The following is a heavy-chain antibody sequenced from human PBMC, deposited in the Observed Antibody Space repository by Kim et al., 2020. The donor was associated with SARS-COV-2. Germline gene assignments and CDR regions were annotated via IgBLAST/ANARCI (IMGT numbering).Heavy chain of an antibody. Sequence: GGSLRLSCAASGFTFSSYAMSWVRQAPWKGLEWVSAISGSGGSTYYADSVKGRFTISRDNSKNTLYLQMNSLRAEDTAVYYCAKDWDGYKLGIAFDIWGQGTMVTVSS. CDR3: AKDWDGYKLGIAFDI. D-gene: IGHD5-12*01. V-gene: IGHV3-23*01. CDR1: GFTFSSYA. J-gene: IGHJ3*02. CDR2: ISGSGGST.